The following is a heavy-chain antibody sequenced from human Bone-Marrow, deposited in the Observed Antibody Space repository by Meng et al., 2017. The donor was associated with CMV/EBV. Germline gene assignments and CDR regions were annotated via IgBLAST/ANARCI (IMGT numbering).Heavy chain of an antibody. CDR2: ISRSSSYI. J-gene: IGHJ4*02. CDR1: GFTFSSYS. CDR3: AKSGVTDY. D-gene: IGHD1-26*01. Sequence: GGSLRLSCAASGFTFSSYSVNWVRQAPGKGLEWVSSISRSSSYIYHTDSVKGRFTISRDNSKNTLHLQMNSLRAEDMAVYYCAKSGVTDYWGQGTLVTVSS. V-gene: IGHV3-21*04.